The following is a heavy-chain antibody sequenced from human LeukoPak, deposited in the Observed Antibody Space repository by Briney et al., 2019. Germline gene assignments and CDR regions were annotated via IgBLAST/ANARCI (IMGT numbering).Heavy chain of an antibody. Sequence: SETLSLTCTVSGDSTNNSYWNWIRQSPGKGLEWIGNIHYSGSSVYNPSLQSRVTITIDTSRRQFFLKLNSVTAADTAVYFCALAPNSNWFDFWGPGTLVTVSS. J-gene: IGHJ5*01. CDR1: GDSTNNSY. CDR2: IHYSGSS. D-gene: IGHD2-8*01. CDR3: ALAPNSNWFDF. V-gene: IGHV4-59*03.